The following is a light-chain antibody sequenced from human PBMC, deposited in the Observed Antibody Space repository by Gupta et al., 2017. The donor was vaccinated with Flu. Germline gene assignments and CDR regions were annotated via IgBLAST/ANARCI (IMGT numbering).Light chain of an antibody. CDR2: GAY. CDR3: QQYGSSSGLT. J-gene: IGKJ4*01. V-gene: IGKV3-20*01. CDR1: QSVTNTY. Sequence: TLSLSPGERATLSCRASQSVTNTYLAWYQKRPGQAPRLLIYGAYNRAAGIPDRFSGSGSGTDFTLTISRREPEDFAIYYCQQYGSSSGLTFGGGTEVEMK.